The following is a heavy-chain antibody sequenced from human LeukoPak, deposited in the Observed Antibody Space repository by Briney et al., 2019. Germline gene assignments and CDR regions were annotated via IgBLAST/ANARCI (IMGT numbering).Heavy chain of an antibody. Sequence: PGGSLRLSCAASGFTFSNAWMTWVRQAPGKGLEWVGRIKSRNDGATADYAVPVKGRFTISRDDSKNTLYLQMNSLKTEDTAVYYCTTDPGIAVAGLTGHWGQGTLVTVSS. V-gene: IGHV3-15*01. CDR2: IKSRNDGATA. J-gene: IGHJ4*02. D-gene: IGHD6-19*01. CDR3: TTDPGIAVAGLTGH. CDR1: GFTFSNAW.